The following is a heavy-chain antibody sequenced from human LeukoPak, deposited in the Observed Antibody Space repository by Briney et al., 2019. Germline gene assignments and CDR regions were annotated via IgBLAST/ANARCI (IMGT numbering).Heavy chain of an antibody. CDR1: GGSFTGYY. J-gene: IGHJ5*02. CDR3: ARLSLLPQHVTMVRGVHP. D-gene: IGHD3-10*01. Sequence: SETLSLTCAVYGGSFTGYYWTWIRQPPGKGLEWIGEINHSGSTNYNPSLKSRVTISLDTSKNHLSLKLNSVTAADTAVYYCARLSLLPQHVTMVRGVHPWGQGTLVTVSS. CDR2: INHSGST. V-gene: IGHV4-34*01.